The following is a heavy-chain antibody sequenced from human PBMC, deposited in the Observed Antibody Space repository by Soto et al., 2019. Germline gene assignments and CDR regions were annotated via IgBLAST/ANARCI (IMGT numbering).Heavy chain of an antibody. CDR3: AMLGGWSGGSSGMDV. V-gene: IGHV3-72*01. Sequence: EVQLVESGGGLVQPGGSLRLSCAASGLIFSDYHMDWVRQAPGKGLEWVGRIRRKANSYTTEYAASGKGRFTISRDDSKNSPYLHMNSLKSEDTAVYYCAMLGGWSGGSSGMDVWGQGTTVTVSS. CDR2: IRRKANSYTT. CDR1: GLIFSDYH. J-gene: IGHJ6*02. D-gene: IGHD6-19*01.